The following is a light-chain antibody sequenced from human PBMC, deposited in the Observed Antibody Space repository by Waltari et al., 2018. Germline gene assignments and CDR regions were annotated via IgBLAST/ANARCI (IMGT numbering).Light chain of an antibody. J-gene: IGKJ2*01. V-gene: IGKV4-1*01. CDR1: QSVLYSSNNKNY. CDR3: QQYYSTPHA. Sequence: DIVMTQSPDSLAVSLGERAAINCQSSQSVLYSSNNKNYLAWYQQKPGQPPRLLIYWASTRESGVPDRFSGSGSGTDFTLTISSLQAEDVAVYHCQQYYSTPHAFGQGTKLEIK. CDR2: WAS.